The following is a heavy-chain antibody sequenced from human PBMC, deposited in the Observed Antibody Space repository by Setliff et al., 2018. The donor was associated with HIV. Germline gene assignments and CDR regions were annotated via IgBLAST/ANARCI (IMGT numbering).Heavy chain of an antibody. D-gene: IGHD3-22*01. J-gene: IGHJ6*03. Sequence: ASVKVSCKPSGYTFSNYDINWVRQAAGQGLEWMGWMNPDSRNTGYAQRFEGRVTLTWDTSIRTAYLELNHLKSDDMAVYYCARARTDYDDRRRRSHYYIDVWARGATVTVS. CDR1: GYTFSNYD. V-gene: IGHV1-8*02. CDR3: ARARTDYDDRRRRSHYYIDV. CDR2: MNPDSRNT.